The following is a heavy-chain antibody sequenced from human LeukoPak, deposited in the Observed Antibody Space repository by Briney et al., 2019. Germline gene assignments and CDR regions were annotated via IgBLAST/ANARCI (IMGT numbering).Heavy chain of an antibody. CDR1: GDSISYFY. Sequence: PSETLSLTCTVSGDSISYFYWGWIRQPPGKGLEWIGYIYYSGSTNYNPSLKSRVTISVDTSKNQFSLKLSSVTAADTAVYYCARVVGGYCSSTSCYWARGAFDIWGQGTMVTVSS. CDR2: IYYSGST. J-gene: IGHJ3*02. V-gene: IGHV4-59*01. CDR3: ARVVGGYCSSTSCYWARGAFDI. D-gene: IGHD2-2*01.